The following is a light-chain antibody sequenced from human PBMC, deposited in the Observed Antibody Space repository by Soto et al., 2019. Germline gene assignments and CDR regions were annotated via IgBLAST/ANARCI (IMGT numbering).Light chain of an antibody. V-gene: IGKV4-1*01. Sequence: DIVMTQSPDSLAVSLGERATINCKSSQSVLYSSDNKNYLAWYQQKPGQSPNLLIYWASTRESGVPDRFSGSGSGTDFTLTISSLQAEDVAVYYCQQYYSVPLTFGGGTKVDIK. CDR3: QQYYSVPLT. J-gene: IGKJ4*01. CDR1: QSVLYSSDNKNY. CDR2: WAS.